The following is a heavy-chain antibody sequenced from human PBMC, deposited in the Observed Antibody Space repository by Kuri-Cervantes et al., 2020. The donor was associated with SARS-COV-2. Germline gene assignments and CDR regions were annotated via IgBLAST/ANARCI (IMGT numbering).Heavy chain of an antibody. CDR2: INPNSGGT. V-gene: IGHV1-2*02. CDR3: ARVGCSSTSCYRAIDY. CDR1: GYTFTGYY. J-gene: IGHJ4*02. D-gene: IGHD2-2*01. Sequence: ASVKVSCKASGYTFTGYYMHWVRQAPGQGLEWMGWINPNSGGTNYAQKFQGRVTMTRDTSISTAYMELSRLRPDDTAVYYCARVGCSSTSCYRAIDYWGQGTLVT.